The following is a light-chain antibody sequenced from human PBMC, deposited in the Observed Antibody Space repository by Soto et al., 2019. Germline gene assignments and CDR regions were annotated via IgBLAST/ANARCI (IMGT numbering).Light chain of an antibody. J-gene: IGKJ2*01. CDR1: QTVTGA. CDR3: QQYNDWPPYT. CDR2: GAS. Sequence: EIVMTQSPATLSVSPGVRATLSCRASQTVTGALAWYQQKPGQAPRLLLYGASTRATGVPDRFSGSGSGTDFTLTISSLQSEDFAVYYCQQYNDWPPYTFGQGTNVEIK. V-gene: IGKV3-15*01.